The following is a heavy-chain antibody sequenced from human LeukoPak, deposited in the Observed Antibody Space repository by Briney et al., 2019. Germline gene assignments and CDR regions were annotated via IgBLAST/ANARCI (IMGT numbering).Heavy chain of an antibody. J-gene: IGHJ3*02. CDR2: ISYDGSNK. D-gene: IGHD4-17*01. CDR3: AKEDDYGLPNDAFDI. Sequence: GGSLRLSCAASGFTFSSYGMHWVRQAPGKGLEWVAVISYDGSNKYYADSVKGRFTISRDNSKNTLYLQMNSLRAEDTAVYYCAKEDDYGLPNDAFDIWGQGTMVTVSS. CDR1: GFTFSSYG. V-gene: IGHV3-30*18.